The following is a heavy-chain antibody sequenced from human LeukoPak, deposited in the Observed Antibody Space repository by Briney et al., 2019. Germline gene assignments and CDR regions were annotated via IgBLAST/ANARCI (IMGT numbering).Heavy chain of an antibody. CDR3: VTHPADYYDSSGQGIDY. CDR1: GFTFSTYW. CDR2: IKQDGSEK. D-gene: IGHD3-22*01. V-gene: IGHV3-7*01. J-gene: IGHJ4*02. Sequence: GGSLRLSCAASGFTFSTYWMTWVRQAPGKGLEWVANIKQDGSEKYFVDSVKGRFTISRDNANNSLYLQMNSLRAEDTAVYYCVTHPADYYDSSGQGIDYWGQGTLVTVSS.